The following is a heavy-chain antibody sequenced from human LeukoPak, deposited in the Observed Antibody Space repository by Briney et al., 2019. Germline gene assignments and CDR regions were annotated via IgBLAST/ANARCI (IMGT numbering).Heavy chain of an antibody. D-gene: IGHD6-19*01. V-gene: IGHV3-30*04. CDR1: GFTFSSYA. J-gene: IGHJ4*02. CDR2: ISYDGSNK. CDR3: TSRRETKQWLPYFDY. Sequence: QAGGSLRLSCAASGFTFSSYAMHWVRQAPGKGLEWVAVISYDGSNKYYADSVKGRFTISRDNSKNTLYLQMNSLKTEDTAVYYCTSRRETKQWLPYFDYWGQGTLVTVSS.